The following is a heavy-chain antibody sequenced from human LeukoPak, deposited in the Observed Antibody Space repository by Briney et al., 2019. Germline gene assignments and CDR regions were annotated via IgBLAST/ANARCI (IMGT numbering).Heavy chain of an antibody. CDR3: AKLGGFGDFLFDY. Sequence: PGGPLRLSCAASGFTFSSYAMSWVRQAPGKGLEWVSAISGSGGSTYYADSVKGRFTISRDNSKNTLYLQMNSLRAEDTAVYYCAKLGGFGDFLFDYWGQGTLVTVSS. CDR2: ISGSGGST. D-gene: IGHD3-10*01. CDR1: GFTFSSYA. V-gene: IGHV3-23*01. J-gene: IGHJ4*02.